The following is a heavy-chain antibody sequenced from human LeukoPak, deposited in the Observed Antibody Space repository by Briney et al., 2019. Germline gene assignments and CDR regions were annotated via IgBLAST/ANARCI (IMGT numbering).Heavy chain of an antibody. Sequence: SGGSLRLSCAASGFTFNSYAMSWVRQAPEKGLEWVATISGSGGGTYYADSVKGRFTISRDDSKNTLYLQMNSLRAEDTAVYYCAKGLSGWYFDYWGQGTLVTVSS. D-gene: IGHD6-19*01. V-gene: IGHV3-23*01. CDR1: GFTFNSYA. CDR3: AKGLSGWYFDY. J-gene: IGHJ4*02. CDR2: ISGSGGGT.